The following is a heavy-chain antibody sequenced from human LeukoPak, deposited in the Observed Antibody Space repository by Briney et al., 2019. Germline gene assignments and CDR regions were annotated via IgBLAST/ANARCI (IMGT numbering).Heavy chain of an antibody. J-gene: IGHJ4*02. V-gene: IGHV4-39*01. CDR2: IYSGGST. Sequence: SETLSLTCTVSGGSISSSSYYWGWIRQPPGKGLEWIGSIYSGGSTYHNPSLKSRVTISVDTSKNQVSLKLSSVTAADTAVYYCARHGVTSSGYYWDWGQGTLVTVSS. CDR3: ARHGVTSSGYYWD. D-gene: IGHD3-22*01. CDR1: GGSISSSSYY.